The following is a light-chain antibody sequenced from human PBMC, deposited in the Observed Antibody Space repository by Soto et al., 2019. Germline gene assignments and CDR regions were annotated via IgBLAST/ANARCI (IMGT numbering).Light chain of an antibody. CDR2: AAS. Sequence: DIQLTQSPSFLSASVGDRVTITCRASQGINNFLAWYQQKPGKAPKLLIFAASTLQSGVPSRFSGSGSGTDFSLTISSLQPGDFAIYYCQQFNTYPRTFGQGTTVELK. V-gene: IGKV1-9*01. CDR1: QGINNF. J-gene: IGKJ1*01. CDR3: QQFNTYPRT.